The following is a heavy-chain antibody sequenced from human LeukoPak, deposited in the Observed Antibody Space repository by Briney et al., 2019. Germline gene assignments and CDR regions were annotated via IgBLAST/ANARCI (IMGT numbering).Heavy chain of an antibody. D-gene: IGHD3-10*01. J-gene: IGHJ4*02. CDR3: ARDAFASGSHDY. Sequence: GGSLRLSCAASGFTFNSYWMSSVRQAPGKGLEWVASIKRDGNDTHYVDSVKGRFPISIDNASNQLSLQMNSLTAEDTALYYCARDAFASGSHDYWGQGNLVTVSS. V-gene: IGHV3-7*04. CDR2: IKRDGNDT. CDR1: GFTFNSYW.